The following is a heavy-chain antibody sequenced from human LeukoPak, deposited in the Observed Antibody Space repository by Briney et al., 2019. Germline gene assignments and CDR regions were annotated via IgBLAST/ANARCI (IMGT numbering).Heavy chain of an antibody. CDR2: IYTSGST. Sequence: SETLSLTGTVSGGSISSYYWSWIRQPAGKGLEWIGRIYTSGSTNYNPSLKSRVTMSVDTSKNQFSLKLSSVTAADTAVYYCARDYSYGYFRYFDLWGRGTLVTVSS. V-gene: IGHV4-4*07. CDR3: ARDYSYGYFRYFDL. CDR1: GGSISSYY. J-gene: IGHJ2*01. D-gene: IGHD5-18*01.